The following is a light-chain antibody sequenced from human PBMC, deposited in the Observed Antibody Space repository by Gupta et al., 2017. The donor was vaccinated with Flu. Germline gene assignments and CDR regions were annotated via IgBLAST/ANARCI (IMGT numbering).Light chain of an antibody. CDR1: QRIRNY. CDR3: HQTDSYLPIT. V-gene: IGKV1-39*01. CDR2: AAS. J-gene: IGKJ5*01. Sequence: SSLYESVGDRGTSTCRASQRIRNYLGWYKQKPTKAPKLLIYAASSWQSGVYSRFSGSGFGKDLSLTISSRQQEDFASYYCHQTDSYLPITFGQGTXVEIK.